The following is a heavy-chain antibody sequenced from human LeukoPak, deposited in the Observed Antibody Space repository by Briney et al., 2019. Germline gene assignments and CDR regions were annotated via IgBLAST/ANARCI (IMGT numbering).Heavy chain of an antibody. Sequence: SETLSLTCTVSGGSISSSSYYWGWIRQPPGKGLEWIGSMYYSGSTYYNPSLKSRVTISVDTSKNQFSLKLSSVTAADTAVYYCARASRYDSSGYYPYYFDYWGQGTLVTVSS. CDR2: MYYSGST. CDR3: ARASRYDSSGYYPYYFDY. V-gene: IGHV4-39*07. D-gene: IGHD3-22*01. J-gene: IGHJ4*02. CDR1: GGSISSSSYY.